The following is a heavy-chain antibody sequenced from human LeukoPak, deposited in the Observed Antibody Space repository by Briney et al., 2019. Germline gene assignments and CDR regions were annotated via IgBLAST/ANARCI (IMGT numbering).Heavy chain of an antibody. V-gene: IGHV4-31*03. Sequence: PSETLSLTCTVSGGSISSGGYYWSWIRQHPGKGLEWIGYIYYSGSTYYNPSLKSRVTISVDTSKNQFSLKLSSVTAADTAVYYCARDRGSSWYGASGWFDPWGQGTLVTVSS. J-gene: IGHJ5*02. CDR3: ARDRGSSWYGASGWFDP. CDR1: GGSISSGGYY. CDR2: IYYSGST. D-gene: IGHD6-13*01.